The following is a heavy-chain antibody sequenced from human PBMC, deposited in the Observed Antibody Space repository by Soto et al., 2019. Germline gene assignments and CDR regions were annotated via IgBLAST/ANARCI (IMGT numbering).Heavy chain of an antibody. V-gene: IGHV4-34*01. Sequence: SETLSLTCAFYVGSFSGYYWSCIRQPPGKGLEWIGEINHSGSTNYNPSLKSRVTISVDTSKNQFSMKLSSVTAADTAVYYCASSGSSWYWEGGMEVWGQGTTVIVS. D-gene: IGHD6-13*01. CDR1: VGSFSGYY. J-gene: IGHJ6*01. CDR3: ASSGSSWYWEGGMEV. CDR2: INHSGST.